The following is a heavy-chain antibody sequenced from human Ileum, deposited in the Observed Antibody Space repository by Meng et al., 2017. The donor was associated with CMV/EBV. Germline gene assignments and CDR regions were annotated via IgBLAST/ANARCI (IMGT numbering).Heavy chain of an antibody. J-gene: IGHJ4*02. V-gene: IGHV3-53*01. D-gene: IGHD2-21*02. Sequence: GESLKISCAASGFTVSSNYMSWVRQAPGKGLEWVSVIYSGGSTYYADSVKGRFTISRDNSKNTLYLQTNSLRAEDTAVYYCARGTAIYYFDYWGQGTLVTVSS. CDR3: ARGTAIYYFDY. CDR1: GFTVSSNY. CDR2: IYSGGST.